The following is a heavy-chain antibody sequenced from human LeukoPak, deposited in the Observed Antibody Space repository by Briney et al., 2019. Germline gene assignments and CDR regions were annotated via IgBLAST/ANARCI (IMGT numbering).Heavy chain of an antibody. CDR2: INTNSGVT. CDR3: ARDTGFPFFDY. V-gene: IGHV1-2*02. J-gene: IGHJ4*02. Sequence: ASVKVSCNASGYTFTGYYLHWVRQAPGQGPEWMGKINTNSGVTDYAQKFQGRVTMTRDTSISTTYMELSSLTSDDTAVYYCARDTGFPFFDYWGQGSLVTVSS. CDR1: GYTFTGYY.